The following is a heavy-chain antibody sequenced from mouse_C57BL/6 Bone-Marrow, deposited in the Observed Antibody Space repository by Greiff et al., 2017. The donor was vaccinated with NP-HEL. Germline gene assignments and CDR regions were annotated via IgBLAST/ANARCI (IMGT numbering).Heavy chain of an antibody. CDR1: GFNIKNTY. J-gene: IGHJ3*01. Sequence: EVKLVESVAELVRPGASVKLSCTASGFNIKNTYMHWVKQRPEQGLEWIGRIDPANGNTKYAPNFPGKAPITANTSSNTAYLQLSSLTSEDTAIYYCARSTDYYGSSYEAYWGQGTLVTVSA. V-gene: IGHV14-3*01. CDR2: IDPANGNT. D-gene: IGHD1-1*01. CDR3: ARSTDYYGSSYEAY.